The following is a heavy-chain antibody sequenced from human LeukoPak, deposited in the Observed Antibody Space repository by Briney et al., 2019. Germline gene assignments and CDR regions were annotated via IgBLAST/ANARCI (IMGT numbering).Heavy chain of an antibody. J-gene: IGHJ6*03. CDR3: AADSSGPYYYYYMDV. Sequence: GGSLRLSCAASGFTFSDYYMSWIRQAPGKGLEWVSYISSSGSTIYYADSVKGRFTISRDNAKNSLYLQVNSLRAGDTAVYYCAADSSGPYYYYYMDVWGKGTTVTISS. D-gene: IGHD3-22*01. V-gene: IGHV3-11*01. CDR2: ISSSGSTI. CDR1: GFTFSDYY.